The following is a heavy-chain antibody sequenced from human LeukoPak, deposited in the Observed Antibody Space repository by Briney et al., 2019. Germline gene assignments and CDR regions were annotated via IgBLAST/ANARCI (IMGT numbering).Heavy chain of an antibody. V-gene: IGHV4-4*02. CDR3: ARVNYSRSYDYWYFDL. D-gene: IGHD6-13*01. J-gene: IGHJ2*01. CDR1: GGSISSSYW. CDR2: VYHSGTT. Sequence: SETLSLTCAVSGGSISSSYWWSWVRQPPGKGLEWIGEVYHSGTTNYNPSLKSRVTTSVDTSKNQISLKVSSVTAADTAVYYCARVNYSRSYDYWYFDLWGRGTLVTVSS.